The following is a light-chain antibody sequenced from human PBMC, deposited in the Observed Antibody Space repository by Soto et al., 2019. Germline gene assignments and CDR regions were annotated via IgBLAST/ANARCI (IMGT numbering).Light chain of an antibody. CDR3: QQSYSSPPT. Sequence: AIRMTQSPSSLSASTGDRVTITCRASQGISSYLAWYQQKPGKAPKLLIYAASTLQSGVPSRFSGSGSGTDFTLTISSLQHEDFETYYCQQSYSSPPTLGQGTKVDIK. V-gene: IGKV1-8*01. CDR2: AAS. CDR1: QGISSY. J-gene: IGKJ1*01.